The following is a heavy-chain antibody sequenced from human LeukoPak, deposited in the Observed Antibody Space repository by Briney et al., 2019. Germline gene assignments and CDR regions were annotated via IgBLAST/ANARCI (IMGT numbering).Heavy chain of an antibody. CDR1: GDSVNNNDAY. CDR3: ARGTYYDFWSGYHMNYFDY. D-gene: IGHD3-3*01. Sequence: SETLSLTCTVSGDSVNNNDAYWAWVRQPPGKGLEWIVTIHHSGHTFYNPSLRSRVTISVDTSKNQFSLKLSSVTAADTAVYYCARGTYYDFWSGYHMNYFDYWGQGTLVTVSS. J-gene: IGHJ4*02. V-gene: IGHV4-39*07. CDR2: IHHSGHT.